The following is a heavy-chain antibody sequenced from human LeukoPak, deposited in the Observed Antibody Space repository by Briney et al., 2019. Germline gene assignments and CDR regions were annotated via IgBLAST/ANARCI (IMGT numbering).Heavy chain of an antibody. CDR2: ISSISYI. CDR1: GFTFSSYI. J-gene: IGHJ4*01. V-gene: IGHV3-21*01. CDR3: ARDQYGGYALDY. D-gene: IGHD4-17*01. Sequence: GGSLRLSCAASGFTFSSYIMNWVRQAPGKGLEWVSSISSISYIYYADSVKGRFTISRDTAKNSLYLQMNSLRAEDTAVYYCARDQYGGYALDYWGQEPWSPSPQ.